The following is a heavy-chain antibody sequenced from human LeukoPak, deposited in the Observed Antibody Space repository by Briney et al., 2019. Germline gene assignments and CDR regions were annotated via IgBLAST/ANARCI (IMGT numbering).Heavy chain of an antibody. CDR1: GGSFSGYY. CDR2: INHSGST. J-gene: IGHJ6*03. V-gene: IGHV4-34*01. Sequence: SETLSLTCAVYGGSFSGYYWSWIRQPPGKGLEWIGEINHSGSTNYNPSLKSRVTISVDTSKNQFSLKLSSVTAADTAVYYCARAGKISSSWYSRYYYYYMDVWGKGTTVTVSS. CDR3: ARAGKISSSWYSRYYYYYMDV. D-gene: IGHD6-13*01.